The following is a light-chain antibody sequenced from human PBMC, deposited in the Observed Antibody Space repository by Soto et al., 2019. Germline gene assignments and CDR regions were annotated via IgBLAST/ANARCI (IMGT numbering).Light chain of an antibody. CDR3: LSFDSSLSVV. Sequence: QSVLTQPPSVSGAPGQRVTISCTGSSSNIGAGYDVHWYQQLPGRAPKLLIYDDTNRPSGVPDRFSGSKSGTSASLVITGLQAEDEADYYCLSFDSSLSVVFGGGTKLTVL. J-gene: IGLJ2*01. CDR2: DDT. CDR1: SSNIGAGYD. V-gene: IGLV1-40*01.